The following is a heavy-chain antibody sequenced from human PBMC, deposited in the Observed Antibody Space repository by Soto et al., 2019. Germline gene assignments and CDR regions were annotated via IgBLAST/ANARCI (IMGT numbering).Heavy chain of an antibody. V-gene: IGHV4-4*07. CDR2: IETSGST. CDR1: GGSISGYY. D-gene: IGHD5-18*01. CDR3: AREMDTAMSRHYFDY. Sequence: PSETLSLTCTVSGGSISGYYWSWIRQPAGKRLEWIGRIETSGSTNYSPSLKSRVTMSVDTSNNHFSLKLSSVTAADTAVYFCAREMDTAMSRHYFDYWGQGALVTVPQ. J-gene: IGHJ4*02.